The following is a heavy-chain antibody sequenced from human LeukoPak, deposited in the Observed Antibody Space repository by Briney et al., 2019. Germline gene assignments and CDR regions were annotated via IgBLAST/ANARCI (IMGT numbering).Heavy chain of an antibody. D-gene: IGHD3-16*01. CDR2: ISGSGGST. CDR3: GKEGGA. V-gene: IGHV3-23*01. CDR1: GFTFSSYS. Sequence: GGSLRLSCAASGFTFSSYSMNWVRQAPGKGLEWVSTISGSGGSTYYADSVKGRFTISRDNSKNTLYLQMNSLKVEDTATYYCGKEGGAWGQGTKVTVSS. J-gene: IGHJ5*02.